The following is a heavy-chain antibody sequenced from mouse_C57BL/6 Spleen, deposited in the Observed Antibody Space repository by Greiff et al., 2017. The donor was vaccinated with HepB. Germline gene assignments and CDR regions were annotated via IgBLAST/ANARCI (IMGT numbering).Heavy chain of an antibody. D-gene: IGHD1-1*01. CDR2: IYPGSGNT. Sequence: VQLQQSGPELVKPGASVKISCKASGYSFTSYYIHWVKQRPGQGLEWIGWIYPGSGNTKYNEKFKGKATLTADTSSSTAYMQLSSLTSEDSAVYYCARIITTVLDYWGQGTTLTVSS. V-gene: IGHV1-66*01. CDR1: GYSFTSYY. J-gene: IGHJ2*01. CDR3: ARIITTVLDY.